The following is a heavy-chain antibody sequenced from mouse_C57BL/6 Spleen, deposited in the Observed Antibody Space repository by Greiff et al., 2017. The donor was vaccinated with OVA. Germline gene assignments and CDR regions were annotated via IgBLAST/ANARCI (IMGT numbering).Heavy chain of an antibody. CDR2: IYPGDGDT. J-gene: IGHJ3*01. CDR3: ARPYYSNAAWFAY. Sequence: QVQLKQSGPELVKPGASVKISCKASGYAFSSSWMNWVKQRPGKGLEWIGRIYPGDGDTNYNGKSKGKATLTADKSSSTAYMQLSSLTSEDSAVYFCARPYYSNAAWFAYWGQGTLVTVSA. CDR1: GYAFSSSW. D-gene: IGHD2-5*01. V-gene: IGHV1-82*01.